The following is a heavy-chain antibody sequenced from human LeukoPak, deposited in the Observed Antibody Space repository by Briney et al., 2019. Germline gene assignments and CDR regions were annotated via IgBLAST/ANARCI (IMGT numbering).Heavy chain of an antibody. Sequence: AYNGNTNYAQKLQGRVTMTTDTSTSTAYMELRSLRSDDTAVYYCAASRYCSSTSCYLFDYWGQGTLVTVSS. D-gene: IGHD2-2*01. V-gene: IGHV1-18*01. CDR2: AYNGNT. CDR3: AASRYCSSTSCYLFDY. J-gene: IGHJ4*02.